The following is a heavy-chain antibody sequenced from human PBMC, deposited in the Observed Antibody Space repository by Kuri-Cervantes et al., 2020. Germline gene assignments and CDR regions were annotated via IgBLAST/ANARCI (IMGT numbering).Heavy chain of an antibody. D-gene: IGHD3-10*01. J-gene: IGHJ5*02. V-gene: IGHV2-5*05. CDR1: GFSLSTSGVG. CDR2: IYWDDDK. Sequence: SGPTLVKPTQTLTLTCTFSGFSLSTSGVGVGWIRQPPGKALEWLALIYWDDDKRYGPSLKSRLTITKDTSKSQVVLTMTNVDPVDTATYYCVHRGGSGSQRGCPNWFDPWGQGTLVTVSS. CDR3: VHRGGSGSQRGCPNWFDP.